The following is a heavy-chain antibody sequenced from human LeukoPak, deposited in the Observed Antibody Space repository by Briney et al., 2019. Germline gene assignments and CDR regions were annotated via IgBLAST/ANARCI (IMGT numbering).Heavy chain of an antibody. V-gene: IGHV4-59*01. CDR2: IYYSGST. J-gene: IGHJ4*02. D-gene: IGHD5-18*01. CDR1: GGSISSYY. CDR3: ARAPRGYSYDFDY. Sequence: SETLSLTCTVSGGSISSYYWSWIRQPPGKGLEWIGYIYYSGSTNYNPSLKSRVTISVDTSKNQFSLKLSSVTAADTAAYYCARAPRGYSYDFDYWGQGTLVTVSS.